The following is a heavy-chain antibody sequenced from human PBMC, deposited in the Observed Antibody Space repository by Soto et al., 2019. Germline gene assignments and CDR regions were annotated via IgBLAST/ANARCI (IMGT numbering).Heavy chain of an antibody. CDR2: ISSNGGST. CDR3: ARSEWLVYYFDY. V-gene: IGHV3-64*02. Sequence: EVQLVESGEGLVQPGGSLRLSCAASGFTFSSYAMHWVRQAPGKGLEYVSAISSNGGSTYYADSVKGRFTISRDNSKNTMYLQMGSQRAEDMAVYYCARSEWLVYYFDYWGPGTLVTVSS. D-gene: IGHD6-19*01. CDR1: GFTFSSYA. J-gene: IGHJ4*02.